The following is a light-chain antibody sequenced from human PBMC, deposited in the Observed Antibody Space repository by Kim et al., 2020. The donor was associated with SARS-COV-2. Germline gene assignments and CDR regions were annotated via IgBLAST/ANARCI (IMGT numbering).Light chain of an antibody. V-gene: IGLV1-47*01. CDR1: SSNIGSNY. CDR3: AAWDDSPNWV. Sequence: ELTQPPSASGTPGQRVTIPCSGSSSNIGSNYVYWYQQVPGTVPKLLIYKNNKRPSGVPDRFSGSKSGTSASLAISGLRSDDEADYYCAAWDDSPNWVFGGGTQLTVL. J-gene: IGLJ3*02. CDR2: KNN.